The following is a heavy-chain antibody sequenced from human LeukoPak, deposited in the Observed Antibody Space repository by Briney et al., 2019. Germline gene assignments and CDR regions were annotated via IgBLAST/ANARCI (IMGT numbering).Heavy chain of an antibody. J-gene: IGHJ4*02. D-gene: IGHD4-23*01. CDR3: ARGRPHGNDY. CDR2: IASDGSST. V-gene: IGHV3-74*01. Sequence: GGSLRLSCAASGFTFSSYWMNWVRQAPGKGLVWVSRIASDGSSTTYADSVKGRFSISRDNAKNTLYLQMNRLRVEDTAVYYCARGRPHGNDYWGQGTLVTVSS. CDR1: GFTFSSYW.